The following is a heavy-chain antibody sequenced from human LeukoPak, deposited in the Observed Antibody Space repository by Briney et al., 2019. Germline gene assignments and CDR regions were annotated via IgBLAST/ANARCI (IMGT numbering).Heavy chain of an antibody. CDR1: GGSISSHY. CDR3: ARGYCGGDCNYYYYSGNYYYYYYMDV. V-gene: IGHV4-59*11. J-gene: IGHJ6*03. CDR2: IYYSGST. D-gene: IGHD2-21*02. Sequence: PSETLSLTCTVSGGSISSHYWSWIRQPPGKGLEWIGYIYYSGSTNYNPSLKSRVTISVDTSKNQFSLKLSSVTAADTAVYYCARGYCGGDCNYYYYSGNYYYYYYMDVWGKGTTVTVSS.